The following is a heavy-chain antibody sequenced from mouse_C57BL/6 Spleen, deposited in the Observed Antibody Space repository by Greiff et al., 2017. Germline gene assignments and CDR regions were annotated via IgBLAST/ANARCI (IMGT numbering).Heavy chain of an antibody. CDR3: ARHEEAGGNSFYAMGY. V-gene: IGHV1-62-2*01. CDR2: FYPGSGSI. CDR1: GYTFTEYT. D-gene: IGHD1-1*01. Sequence: QVQLQQSGAELVKPGASVKLSCKASGYTFTEYTIHWVKQRSGQGLEWIGWFYPGSGSIKYNEKFKDKVTLTADNSSSTVYMELSRLTSEDSAVYFCARHEEAGGNSFYAMGYWGQGTSVTVAS. J-gene: IGHJ4*01.